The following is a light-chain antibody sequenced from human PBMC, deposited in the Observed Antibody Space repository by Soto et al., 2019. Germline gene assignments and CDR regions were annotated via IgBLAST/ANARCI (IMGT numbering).Light chain of an antibody. Sequence: QSALTQPPYGSGSPGQSVTISCTGTSSDVGSYNRVSWYQQPPGTAPKLMIYEVSNRPSGVPDRFSGSKSGNTASLTISGLQAEDEADYYCSSYTSSSTYVFGTGTKVTVL. V-gene: IGLV2-18*02. CDR3: SSYTSSSTYV. CDR2: EVS. J-gene: IGLJ1*01. CDR1: SSDVGSYNR.